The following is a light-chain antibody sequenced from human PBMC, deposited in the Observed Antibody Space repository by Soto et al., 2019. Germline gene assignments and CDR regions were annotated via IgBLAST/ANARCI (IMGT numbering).Light chain of an antibody. CDR3: QQYGSAPQT. CDR2: DAS. J-gene: IGKJ1*01. CDR1: QSVSSSY. V-gene: IGKV3-20*01. Sequence: EIVLTQSPGTLSLSPGERATLSCRASQSVSSSYLAWYQKKPGQAPRLLIYDASSRATGIPYRFSGSGSGTDFTLTISRLEPEDFAVYYCQQYGSAPQTFGQGTKVEIK.